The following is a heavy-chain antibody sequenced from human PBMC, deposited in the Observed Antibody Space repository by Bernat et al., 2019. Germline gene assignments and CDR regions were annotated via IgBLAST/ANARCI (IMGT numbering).Heavy chain of an antibody. D-gene: IGHD3-16*01. CDR1: GFTFSSYA. CDR3: AKDQATYYDYIWGSSTDAFDI. CDR2: ISGSGGST. Sequence: EVQLLESGGGLVQPGGSLRLSCAASGFTFSSYAMSWVRQAPGKGLEWVSAISGSGGSTYCADAVKGRFTISRDHSKNTLYLQMNSLRAEDTAVYYCAKDQATYYDYIWGSSTDAFDIWGQGTMVTVSS. V-gene: IGHV3-23*01. J-gene: IGHJ3*02.